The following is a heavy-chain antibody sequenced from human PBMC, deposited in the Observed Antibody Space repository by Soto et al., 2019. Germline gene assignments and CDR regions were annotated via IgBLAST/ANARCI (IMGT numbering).Heavy chain of an antibody. J-gene: IGHJ4*02. V-gene: IGHV3-30*18. CDR3: AKDGTTVMGEVSRLED. Sequence: PGGSLRLSCEGSGFTFNSYGMHWVRQAPDKGLEWVAVTLYDGSSKYYADSLRGRFTIPRDNSNNRQYLQMNSLRAEDTAIYYCAKDGTTVMGEVSRLEDWGQGTQVTVSS. CDR1: GFTFNSYG. D-gene: IGHD1-1*01. CDR2: TLYDGSSK.